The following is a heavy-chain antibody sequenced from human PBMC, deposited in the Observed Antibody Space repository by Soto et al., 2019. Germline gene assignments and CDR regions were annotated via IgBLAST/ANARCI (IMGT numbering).Heavy chain of an antibody. J-gene: IGHJ4*02. D-gene: IGHD3-22*01. Sequence: GASVKVSCKASGGTFSSYAISWVRQAPGQGLEWMGGIIPIFGTANYAQKFQGRVTITADESTSTAYMELSSLRSEDTAVYYCASWGYYDSSGYYYPAAPFDYWGQGTLVTVPQ. CDR1: GGTFSSYA. V-gene: IGHV1-69*13. CDR2: IIPIFGTA. CDR3: ASWGYYDSSGYYYPAAPFDY.